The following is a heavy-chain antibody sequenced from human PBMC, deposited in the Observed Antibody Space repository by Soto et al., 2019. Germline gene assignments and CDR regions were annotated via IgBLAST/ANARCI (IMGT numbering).Heavy chain of an antibody. V-gene: IGHV3-49*03. CDR1: GFTFGDYA. Sequence: GGSLRLSCTASGFTFGDYAMSWFRQAPGKGLEWVGFIRSKAYGGTTEYAASVKGRFTISRDDSKSIAYLQMNSLKTEDTAVYYCTRSPIDGSGSYYNDVPGAFDIWGQGTMVTVSS. J-gene: IGHJ3*02. CDR2: IRSKAYGGTT. CDR3: TRSPIDGSGSYYNDVPGAFDI. D-gene: IGHD3-10*01.